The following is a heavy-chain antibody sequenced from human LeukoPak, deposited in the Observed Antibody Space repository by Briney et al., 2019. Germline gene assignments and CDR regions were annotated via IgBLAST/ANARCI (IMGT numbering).Heavy chain of an antibody. D-gene: IGHD2-15*01. CDR2: ISSSSSYI. CDR1: GFTFSSYS. J-gene: IGHJ3*02. V-gene: IGHV3-21*01. CDR3: ARYCSGGSCPDAFDI. Sequence: GSLRLSCAASGFTFSSYSMNWVRQAPGKGLEWVSSISSSSSYIYYADSVKGRFTISRDNAKNSLYLQMNSLRAEDTAVYYCARYCSGGSCPDAFDIWGQGTMVTVSS.